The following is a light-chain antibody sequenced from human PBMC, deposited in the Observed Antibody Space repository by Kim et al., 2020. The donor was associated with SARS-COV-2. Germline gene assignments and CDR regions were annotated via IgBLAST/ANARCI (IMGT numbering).Light chain of an antibody. CDR2: GAS. J-gene: IGKJ2*01. CDR3: QQYNRWPPYI. Sequence: EIVMTQSPATLSVSPGERVTLSCRASQSVGTNLAWYQLRPGQAPRLLIYGASTRATGVPARFSGSGSGTEFTLTITSPQSEDFAVYYCQQYNRWPPYIFGQGTKLEI. V-gene: IGKV3-15*01. CDR1: QSVGTN.